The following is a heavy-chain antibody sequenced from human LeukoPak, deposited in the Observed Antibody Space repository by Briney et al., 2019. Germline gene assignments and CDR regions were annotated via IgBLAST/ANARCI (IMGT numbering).Heavy chain of an antibody. CDR3: AQKTPGTHPFDY. CDR1: GFTFSSYA. Sequence: GGSLRLSCAASGFTFSSYAMNWVRQAPGKGLEWVSACGTSGDTYYADSVRGRFTISRDNAKDTVYLQMSSLRAEDTAVYYCAQKTPGTHPFDYWGQGTLVTVSS. D-gene: IGHD6-13*01. J-gene: IGHJ4*02. V-gene: IGHV3-23*01. CDR2: CGTSGDT.